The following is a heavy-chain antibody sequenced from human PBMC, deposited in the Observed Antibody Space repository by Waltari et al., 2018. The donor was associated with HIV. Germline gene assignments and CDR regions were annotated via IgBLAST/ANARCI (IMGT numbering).Heavy chain of an antibody. D-gene: IGHD2-2*01. Sequence: QLQLQESGPGLVKPSETLSLTCTVSGGSISSPSYSWGWIRQPPGKGLQWIGSIYYSGNTYYNPSLKSRVTISVDTSKNQFSLKLGSVTAADTAVYYCARSYCSSTSCYAVGALDIWGQGTMVTVSA. V-gene: IGHV4-39*01. J-gene: IGHJ3*02. CDR1: GGSISSPSYS. CDR2: IYYSGNT. CDR3: ARSYCSSTSCYAVGALDI.